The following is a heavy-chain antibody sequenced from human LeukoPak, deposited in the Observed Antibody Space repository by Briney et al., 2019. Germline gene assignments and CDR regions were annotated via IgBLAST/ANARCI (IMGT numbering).Heavy chain of an antibody. CDR1: GFTFSSYW. J-gene: IGHJ4*02. Sequence: GGSLRLPCAASGFTFSSYWMSWVRQAPGKGLEWVANIKQDGSEKYYVDSVKGRFTISRDNAKNSLYLQTNSLRAEDTAVYYCARVIIAVAGAFDYWGQGTLVTVSS. V-gene: IGHV3-7*01. CDR2: IKQDGSEK. CDR3: ARVIIAVAGAFDY. D-gene: IGHD6-19*01.